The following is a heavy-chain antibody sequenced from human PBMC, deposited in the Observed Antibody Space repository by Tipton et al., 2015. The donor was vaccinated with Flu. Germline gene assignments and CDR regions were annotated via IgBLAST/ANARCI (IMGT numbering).Heavy chain of an antibody. D-gene: IGHD3-22*01. J-gene: IGHJ6*02. CDR2: ISYDGSNK. Sequence: SLRLSCAASGFTFSSYAMHWVRQAPGKGLEWVAVISYDGSNKYYADSVKGRFTISRDNSKNTLYLQMNSLRAEDTAVYYCARDRDSSGYYYYYGMDVWGQGTTVTDSS. CDR3: ARDRDSSGYYYYYGMDV. V-gene: IGHV3-30*04. CDR1: GFTFSSYA.